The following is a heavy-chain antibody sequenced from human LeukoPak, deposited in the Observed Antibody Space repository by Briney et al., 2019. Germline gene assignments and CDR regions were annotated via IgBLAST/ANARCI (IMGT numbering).Heavy chain of an antibody. CDR1: GITFSAYG. J-gene: IGHJ4*02. D-gene: IGHD2/OR15-2a*01. V-gene: IGHV3-30*03. Sequence: GGSLRLSCAVSGITFSAYGMHWVRQVPGKGLEWVAGISPDGRNKYYGDSVRGRLTISRDNSKNTPDLQMNSLRVEDAAVYYCAREENIALDYWGQGTLVTVSS. CDR2: ISPDGRNK. CDR3: AREENIALDY.